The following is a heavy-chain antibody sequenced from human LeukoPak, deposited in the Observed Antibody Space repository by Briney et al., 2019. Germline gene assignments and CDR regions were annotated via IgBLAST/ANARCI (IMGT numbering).Heavy chain of an antibody. V-gene: IGHV4-34*01. J-gene: IGHJ4*02. CDR2: INHSGST. D-gene: IGHD6-19*01. CDR3: ARGHRSGWYHRYFDY. Sequence: SETLSLTCAVYGGSFSGYYWSWICQPPGKGLEWIGEINHSGSTNYNPSLKSRVTISVDTSKNQFSLKLSSVTAADTAVYYCARGHRSGWYHRYFDYWGQGTLVTVSS. CDR1: GGSFSGYY.